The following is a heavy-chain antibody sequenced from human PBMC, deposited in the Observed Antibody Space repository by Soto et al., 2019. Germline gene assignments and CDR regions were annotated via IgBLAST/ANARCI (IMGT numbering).Heavy chain of an antibody. D-gene: IGHD2-2*01. CDR1: GYTFTSYG. CDR2: ISAYNGNT. V-gene: IGHV1-18*04. J-gene: IGHJ5*02. CDR3: AITPDYCSSTSCYLGFDP. Sequence: ASVKVSCKASGYTFTSYGISWVRQAPGQVLEWMGWISAYNGNTNYAQKLQGRVTMTTDTSTSTAYMELRSLRSDDTAVYYCAITPDYCSSTSCYLGFDPWGQGTLVTVSS.